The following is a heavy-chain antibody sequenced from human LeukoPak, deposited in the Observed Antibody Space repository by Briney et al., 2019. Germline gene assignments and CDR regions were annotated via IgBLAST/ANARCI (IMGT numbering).Heavy chain of an antibody. J-gene: IGHJ4*02. Sequence: GESLKISCKGSGYSFTSYWIGWVCQMPGKGLECMGIIYPGDSDTRYSLSFQGQVTISADKSISTAYLQWSSLKASDTAMYYCARLSSSGWRGFDYWGQGTLVTVSS. V-gene: IGHV5-51*01. CDR1: GYSFTSYW. CDR3: ARLSSSGWRGFDY. CDR2: IYPGDSDT. D-gene: IGHD6-19*01.